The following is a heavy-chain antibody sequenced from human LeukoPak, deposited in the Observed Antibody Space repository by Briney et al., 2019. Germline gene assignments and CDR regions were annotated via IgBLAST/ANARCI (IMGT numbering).Heavy chain of an antibody. D-gene: IGHD6-19*01. V-gene: IGHV1-2*06. CDR1: GYTFTGYY. CDR3: ARGVSRRWLVMILTDNWFDP. Sequence: ASVKVSCKASGYTFTGYYMHWVRQAPGQGLEWMGRINPNSGGTNYAQKFQGRVTMTRDTSISTAYMELSRLRSEDTAVYYCARGVSRRWLVMILTDNWFDPWGQGTLVTVSS. J-gene: IGHJ5*02. CDR2: INPNSGGT.